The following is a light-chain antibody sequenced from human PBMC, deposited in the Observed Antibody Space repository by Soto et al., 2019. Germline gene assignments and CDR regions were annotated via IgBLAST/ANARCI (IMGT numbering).Light chain of an antibody. CDR2: EVR. V-gene: IGLV2-14*01. J-gene: IGLJ3*02. CDR3: SSYTTTSTLV. CDR1: NRDVGSYNL. Sequence: QSALTQPASVSGSPGQSITIACTGTNRDVGSYNLVSWYQQRPGEAPKLIISEVRNRPSGISYRFTGSKSGNTASLTISGFQAEDEADYYCSSYTTTSTLVFGGGTQLTVL.